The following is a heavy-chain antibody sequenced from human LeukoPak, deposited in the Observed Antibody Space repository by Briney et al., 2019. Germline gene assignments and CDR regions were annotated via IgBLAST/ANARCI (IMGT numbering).Heavy chain of an antibody. CDR1: GGSISSYY. D-gene: IGHD6-19*01. V-gene: IGHV4-59*08. Sequence: SETLSLTCTVSGGSISSYYWSWIRQPPGKGLEWIGYIYYSGSTNYNPSLKSRVTISVDTSKNQFSLKLSSVTAADTAVYYCARHTRGYSSGWYNDAWGQGTLVTVSS. CDR2: IYYSGST. CDR3: ARHTRGYSSGWYNDA. J-gene: IGHJ5*02.